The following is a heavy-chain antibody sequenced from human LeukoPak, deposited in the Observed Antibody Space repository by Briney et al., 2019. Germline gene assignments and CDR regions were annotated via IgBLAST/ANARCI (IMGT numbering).Heavy chain of an antibody. Sequence: GGSLRLSCAASGFTFSSYGMHWVRQAPGKGLEWVAVISYDGKNKYYADVVKGRFTISRDNSKNTPYLQMNSLRPEDTAVYYCASHWAQQVVSDYWGQGTLVTVSS. J-gene: IGHJ4*02. D-gene: IGHD6-13*01. CDR3: ASHWAQQVVSDY. CDR2: ISYDGKNK. V-gene: IGHV3-30*03. CDR1: GFTFSSYG.